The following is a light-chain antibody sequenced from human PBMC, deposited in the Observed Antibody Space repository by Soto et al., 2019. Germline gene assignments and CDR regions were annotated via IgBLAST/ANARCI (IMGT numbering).Light chain of an antibody. CDR1: GSNTGNNF. CDR2: DTN. J-gene: IGLJ3*02. CDR3: GVWDSALSLWL. Sequence: QSVLTQPPSVSAAPGQKVTISCSGGGSNTGNNFVSWYQQFPQTAPKLLIYDTNKRPSGIPDRFSGSKSGTSATLDIARLQTADDADYSCGVWDSALSLWLFGGGTQLTVL. V-gene: IGLV1-51*01.